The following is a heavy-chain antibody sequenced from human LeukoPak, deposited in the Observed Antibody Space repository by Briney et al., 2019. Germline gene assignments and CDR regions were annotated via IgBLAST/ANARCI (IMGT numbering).Heavy chain of an antibody. Sequence: GASLKVSCKASVYTFTSYGISWVRHAPGQGLEWMGWSSAYNGSTNYAQKLQGRVTMITDTSTSRAYMELRSMRSDDTAVYYCARESITMVRGVMGTADYWGQGTLVTVSS. D-gene: IGHD3-10*01. CDR1: VYTFTSYG. J-gene: IGHJ4*02. CDR3: ARESITMVRGVMGTADY. CDR2: SSAYNGST. V-gene: IGHV1-18*01.